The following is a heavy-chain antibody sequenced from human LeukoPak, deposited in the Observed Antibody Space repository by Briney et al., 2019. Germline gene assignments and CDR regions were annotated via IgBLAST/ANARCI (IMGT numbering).Heavy chain of an antibody. CDR2: IYTSGGT. D-gene: IGHD3/OR15-3a*01. V-gene: IGHV4-61*02. CDR1: GVSLSSVYYY. J-gene: IGHJ3*02. Sequence: SETLSLTCTVSGVSLSSVYYYWNWIRQPAGKGLEWIGRIYTSGGTNYNPSLKRRVTISLDTSKHQCSMKLPSVTAADKAVYYCARRTNGFDIWGQGTMVTVS. CDR3: ARRTNGFDI.